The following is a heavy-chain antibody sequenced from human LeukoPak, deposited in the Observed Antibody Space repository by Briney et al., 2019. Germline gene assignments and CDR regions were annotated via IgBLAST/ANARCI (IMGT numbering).Heavy chain of an antibody. D-gene: IGHD2-2*01. CDR1: GGSISNKY. CDR3: ARVVGSHRPAISRGYYYYMDV. V-gene: IGHV4-59*01. CDR2: IYYSGST. J-gene: IGHJ6*03. Sequence: PSETLSLTCTVSGGSISNKYWSWIRQPPGKGLEWIGYIYYSGSTNYNPSLKSRVTISVDTSKNQFSLKLSSVTAADTAVYYCARVVGSHRPAISRGYYYYMDVWGKGTTVTISS.